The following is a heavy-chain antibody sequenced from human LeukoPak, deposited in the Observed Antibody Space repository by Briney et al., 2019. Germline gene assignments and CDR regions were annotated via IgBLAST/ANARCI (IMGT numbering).Heavy chain of an antibody. CDR3: ARYGYSGYVHYFDY. D-gene: IGHD5-12*01. CDR1: GFTFSSYS. CDR2: IWYDGSNK. Sequence: GGSLRLSCAASGFTFSSYSMNWVRQAPGKGLEWVAVIWYDGSNKYYADSMKGRFTISRDNSKNTLYLQMNSLRAEDTAVYYCARYGYSGYVHYFDYWGQGTLVTVSS. J-gene: IGHJ4*02. V-gene: IGHV3-33*08.